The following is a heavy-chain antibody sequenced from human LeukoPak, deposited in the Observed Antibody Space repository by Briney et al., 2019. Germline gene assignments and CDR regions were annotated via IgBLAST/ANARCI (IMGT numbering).Heavy chain of an antibody. CDR2: IRYDGSNK. V-gene: IGHV3-33*08. Sequence: GGSLRLSCAASGFTFSSYGMHWVRQAPGKGLEWVAAIRYDGSNKYYADSVKGRFTISRGNAKNTLYLQMNSLRAEDTAVYYCARERLIRYFDRPTHWYFDLWGRGTLATASS. CDR3: ARERLIRYFDRPTHWYFDL. J-gene: IGHJ2*01. D-gene: IGHD3-9*01. CDR1: GFTFSSYG.